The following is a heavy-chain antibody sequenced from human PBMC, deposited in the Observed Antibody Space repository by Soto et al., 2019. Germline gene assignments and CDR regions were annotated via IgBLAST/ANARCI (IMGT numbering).Heavy chain of an antibody. CDR1: GFTFSSYW. CDR3: ARDLGSYGVPRGYGMDV. CDR2: IKQDGSEK. Sequence: PGGSLRLSCAASGFTFSSYWMSWVRQAPGKGLEWVANIKQDGSEKYYVDSVKGRFTISRDNAKNSLYLQMNSLRAEDTAVYYCARDLGSYGVPRGYGMDVWGQGTTVTVSS. V-gene: IGHV3-7*03. D-gene: IGHD3-16*01. J-gene: IGHJ6*02.